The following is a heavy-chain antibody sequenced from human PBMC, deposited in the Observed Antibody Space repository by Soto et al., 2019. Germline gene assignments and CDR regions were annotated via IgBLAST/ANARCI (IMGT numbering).Heavy chain of an antibody. CDR3: ARVRGTTIDY. V-gene: IGHV1-18*01. Sequence: QVQLVQSGAEVKKPGASVKVSCKASGYPFTSSSGISWVRQAPGQGLEWMGWISPSKGNTNYAQKLQGRITMTTDTSTTTAHMELRNLRSDDTAVYYCARVRGTTIDYWGQGTLVTVSS. CDR1: GYPFTSSSG. J-gene: IGHJ4*02. D-gene: IGHD4-17*01. CDR2: ISPSKGNT.